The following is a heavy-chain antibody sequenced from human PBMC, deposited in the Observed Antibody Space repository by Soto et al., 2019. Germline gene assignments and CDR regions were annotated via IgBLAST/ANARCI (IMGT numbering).Heavy chain of an antibody. CDR1: GGSLSTYF. CDR2: INHSGST. J-gene: IGHJ6*03. CDR3: ARMRLVGGLRDLYNFYCYYIDV. Sequence: QVQLQQWGAGLLKPSETLSLTCAVSGGSLSTYFWTWIRQPPGKGLEWVGEINHSGSTNYNPSLKSRVTISLDTSKNQISLKLRFVTAADTSVYYCARMRLVGGLRDLYNFYCYYIDVWSRGTTVTVSS. D-gene: IGHD3-16*01. V-gene: IGHV4-34*01.